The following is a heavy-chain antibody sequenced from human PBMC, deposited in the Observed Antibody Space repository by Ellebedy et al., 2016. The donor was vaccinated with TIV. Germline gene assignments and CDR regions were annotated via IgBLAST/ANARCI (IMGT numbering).Heavy chain of an antibody. V-gene: IGHV1-18*01. CDR2: ISAYNGNT. CDR3: ARTTIFGVVIIHGYDY. D-gene: IGHD3-3*01. CDR1: GYTFTSYG. Sequence: AASVKVSCKASGYTFTSYGISWVRQAPGQGLEWMGWISAYNGNTNSTQKLQGRFSMTTDPSTSTAYMELRSLRSDDTAVYYCARTTIFGVVIIHGYDYWGQGTLVTVSS. J-gene: IGHJ4*02.